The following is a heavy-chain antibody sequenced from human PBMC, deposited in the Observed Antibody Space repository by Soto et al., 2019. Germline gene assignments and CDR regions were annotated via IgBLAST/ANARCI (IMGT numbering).Heavy chain of an antibody. CDR3: ARDSPAYCSSTSCNSYYYGMDV. V-gene: IGHV1-3*01. CDR1: GYTFTSYA. Sequence: QVQLVQSGAAVKKPGASVKVSCKASGYTFTSYAMHWVRQAPGQRLEWMGWINAGNGNTKYSQKFQGRVTITRDTSASTAYMELSSLRSEDTAVYYCARDSPAYCSSTSCNSYYYGMDVWGQGTTVTVSS. D-gene: IGHD2-2*01. J-gene: IGHJ6*02. CDR2: INAGNGNT.